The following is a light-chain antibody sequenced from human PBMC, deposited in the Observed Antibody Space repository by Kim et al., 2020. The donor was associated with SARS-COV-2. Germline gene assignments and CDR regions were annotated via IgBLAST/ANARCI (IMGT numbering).Light chain of an antibody. CDR3: QQYDNSPLT. CDR1: QSLSNTY. J-gene: IGKJ4*01. V-gene: IGKV3-20*01. CDR2: GAS. Sequence: EIVLTQSPGTLSLSPGERATLSCRASQSLSNTYLAWYQQKPGQPPRLLNYGASSRATGIPDRFSGSGSGTDFTFSISRLEPEDFAVYYCQQYDNSPLTFGGGTKVDIK.